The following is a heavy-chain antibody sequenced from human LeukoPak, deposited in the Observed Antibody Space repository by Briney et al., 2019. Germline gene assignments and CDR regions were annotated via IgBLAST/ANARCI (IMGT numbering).Heavy chain of an antibody. CDR1: GFTFSSYA. CDR3: ARGTSGTTAYYYYMDV. J-gene: IGHJ6*03. D-gene: IGHD1-1*01. V-gene: IGHV3-23*01. CDR2: ISGSGGST. Sequence: HPGGSLRLSCAASGFTFSSYAMSWVRQAPGKGLEWVSAISGSGGSTYYADSVKGRFTISRDNSKNILYLQMNSLRAEDTAVYYCARGTSGTTAYYYYMDVWGKGTTVTISS.